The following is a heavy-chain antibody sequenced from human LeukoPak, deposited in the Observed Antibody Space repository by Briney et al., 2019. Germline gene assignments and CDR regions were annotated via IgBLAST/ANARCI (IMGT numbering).Heavy chain of an antibody. CDR2: ISGSGGST. Sequence: PGGSLRLSCAASGFTFSSYAMSWARQAPGKGLEWVSTISGSGGSTYYADSVKGRFTISRDNSKNTLYLQMNSLRAEDTAVYYCAKRMSGSYSVVDYWGQGTLVTVSS. CDR3: AKRMSGSYSVVDY. D-gene: IGHD1-26*01. CDR1: GFTFSSYA. J-gene: IGHJ4*02. V-gene: IGHV3-23*01.